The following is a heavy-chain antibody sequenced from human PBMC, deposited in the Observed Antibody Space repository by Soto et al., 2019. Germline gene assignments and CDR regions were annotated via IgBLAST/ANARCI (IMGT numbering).Heavy chain of an antibody. V-gene: IGHV1-69*01. CDR3: ARGVHDDSSGYYYFY. D-gene: IGHD3-22*01. CDR1: GGTFSSYA. CDR2: IIPLFGTA. J-gene: IGHJ4*02. Sequence: QVQLVQSGAEVKKPGSSVKVSCKASGGTFSSYAIDWVRQAPGHGLEWMGGIIPLFGTAKHAQKFQGRITITADESTRTAYMELRSLRSEDTAVYYCARGVHDDSSGYYYFYWGQGTLVTVSS.